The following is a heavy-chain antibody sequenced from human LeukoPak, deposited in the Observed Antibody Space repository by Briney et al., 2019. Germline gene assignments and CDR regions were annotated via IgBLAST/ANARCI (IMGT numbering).Heavy chain of an antibody. CDR1: GFTFSSYS. CDR2: ISSSSSYI. CDR3: ARAGDYGGDY. Sequence: GGSLRLSCAASGFTFSSYSMTWVRQAPGKGLEWVSSISSSSSYIYYADSVKGRFTISRDNPKNSLYLQMNSLRAEDTAVYYCARAGDYGGDYWGQGTLVTVSS. V-gene: IGHV3-21*01. D-gene: IGHD4-23*01. J-gene: IGHJ4*02.